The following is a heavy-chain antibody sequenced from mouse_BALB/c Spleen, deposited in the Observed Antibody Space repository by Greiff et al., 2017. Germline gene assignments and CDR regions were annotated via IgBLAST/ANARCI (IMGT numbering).Heavy chain of an antibody. V-gene: IGHV1S81*02. Sequence: QVQLQQPGAELVKPGASVKLSCKASGYTFTSYCMHWVKQRPGQGLEWIGEINPSNGRTNYNQKFKGKATMTVDKSSSTAYMVLSRVTSEDSAICYGAREVYDGVLDYWGQGTSLTVSS. J-gene: IGHJ2*02. CDR2: INPSNGRT. CDR1: GYTFTSYC. CDR3: AREVYDGVLDY. D-gene: IGHD2-3*01.